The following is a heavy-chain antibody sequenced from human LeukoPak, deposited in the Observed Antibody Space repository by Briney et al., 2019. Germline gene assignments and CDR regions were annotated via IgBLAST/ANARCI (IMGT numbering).Heavy chain of an antibody. V-gene: IGHV5-10-1*01. Sequence: GESLQISCKGSGYSFTSYWISWLRQMPGKGLEWMGRIDPRDSYTKYSPSFQGHVSISADKSISTAYLQWSSLKASDTATYYCARLESSGYYVYWGQGTLVTVSS. J-gene: IGHJ4*02. CDR3: ARLESSGYYVY. CDR2: IDPRDSYT. CDR1: GYSFTSYW. D-gene: IGHD3-22*01.